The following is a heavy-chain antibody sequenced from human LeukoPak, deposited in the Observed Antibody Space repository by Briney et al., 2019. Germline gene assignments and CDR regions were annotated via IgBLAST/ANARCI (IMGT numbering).Heavy chain of an antibody. Sequence: GGSLRLSCAASGFTFSSYGMHWVRLAPGKGLEWVSMISNGNTEHYADSVKGRFTVSRDNARNSPYLQMNSLRDEDTAMYYCARDYGYWSGNTCYAIFDYWGHGTLVTVSS. J-gene: IGHJ4*01. CDR1: GFTFSSYG. V-gene: IGHV3-48*02. CDR2: ISNGNTE. D-gene: IGHD2-2*01. CDR3: ARDYGYWSGNTCYAIFDY.